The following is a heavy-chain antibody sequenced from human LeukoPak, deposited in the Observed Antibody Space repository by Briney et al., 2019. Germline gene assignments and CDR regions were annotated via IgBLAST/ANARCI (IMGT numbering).Heavy chain of an antibody. CDR2: INYSGST. V-gene: IGHV4-59*01. CDR1: GGSISSYY. J-gene: IGHJ6*02. D-gene: IGHD2-15*01. Sequence: SETLSLTCTVSGGSISSYYWSWIRQPPGKGLEWIGYINYSGSTNYNPSLKSRVTISVDTSKNQFSLKLSSVTAADTAVYYCARGVVVAATSGVLYYYYGMDVWGQGTTVTVSS. CDR3: ARGVVVAATSGVLYYYYGMDV.